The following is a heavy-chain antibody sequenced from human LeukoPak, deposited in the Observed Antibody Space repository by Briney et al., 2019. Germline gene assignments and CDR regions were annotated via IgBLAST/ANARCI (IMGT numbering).Heavy chain of an antibody. CDR1: GGSISSYY. CDR3: ARVREYSSSWFDH. CDR2: YYHSGSI. Sequence: SETLSLTCSVSGGSISSYYWSWIRQPPGKQLEWIGYYYHSGSINYNPSLSSRVTISIDTSKNQFSLRLTSVTAADTAVYFCARVREYSSSWFDHWGQGTLVTVSS. V-gene: IGHV4-59*01. J-gene: IGHJ5*02. D-gene: IGHD4-11*01.